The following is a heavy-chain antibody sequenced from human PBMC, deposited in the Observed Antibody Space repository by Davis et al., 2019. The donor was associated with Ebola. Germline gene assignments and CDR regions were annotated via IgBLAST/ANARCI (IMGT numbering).Heavy chain of an antibody. V-gene: IGHV3-21*01. D-gene: IGHD3-9*01. Sequence: GGSLRLSCAASGFTSSGFTFSDYDMNWVRQAPGKGLEWVSTISKTSVYTYYAESVKGRFTISRDNAKNSLYLQMDGLRVEDTAVYYCAKDQVDAYQYFGMDVWGKGTTVTVSS. CDR2: ISKTSVYT. CDR1: GFTSSGFTFSDYD. J-gene: IGHJ6*04. CDR3: AKDQVDAYQYFGMDV.